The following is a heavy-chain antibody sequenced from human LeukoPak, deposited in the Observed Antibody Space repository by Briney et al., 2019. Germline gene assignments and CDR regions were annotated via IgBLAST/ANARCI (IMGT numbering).Heavy chain of an antibody. Sequence: SVKGRFTISRDNAKNSLYLQMNSLRAEDAAVYYCARSSGYYFDYWGQGTLVTVSS. CDR3: ARSSGYYFDY. D-gene: IGHD3-22*01. V-gene: IGHV3-21*01. J-gene: IGHJ4*02.